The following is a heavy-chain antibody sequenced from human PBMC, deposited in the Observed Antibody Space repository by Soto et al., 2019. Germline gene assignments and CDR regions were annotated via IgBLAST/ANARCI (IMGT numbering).Heavy chain of an antibody. J-gene: IGHJ4*02. Sequence: ASVKVSCKASGYTFTGYYMHWVRQAPGQGLEWMGWINTNSGGTNYAQKFQGWVTMTRYTSISTAYMELSRLRSDDTAVYYCARDRGYRRSSGVGAFDYWGQGTLVTVSS. D-gene: IGHD6-6*01. CDR2: INTNSGGT. CDR3: ARDRGYRRSSGVGAFDY. CDR1: GYTFTGYY. V-gene: IGHV1-2*04.